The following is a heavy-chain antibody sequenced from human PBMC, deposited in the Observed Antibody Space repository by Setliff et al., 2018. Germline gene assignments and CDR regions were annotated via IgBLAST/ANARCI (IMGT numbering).Heavy chain of an antibody. CDR2: INYSGST. CDR3: ASGRHCSGGSCSNY. Sequence: SETLSLTCSVSGGAVSGDYRTWIRQPPGKGLEYIGYINYSGSTNYNPSLKSRVTISGDTSKNQVSLRLSSVTAADTAVYYCASGRHCSGGSCSNYWGQGTLVTVSS. J-gene: IGHJ4*02. V-gene: IGHV4-59*02. D-gene: IGHD2-15*01. CDR1: GGAVSGDY.